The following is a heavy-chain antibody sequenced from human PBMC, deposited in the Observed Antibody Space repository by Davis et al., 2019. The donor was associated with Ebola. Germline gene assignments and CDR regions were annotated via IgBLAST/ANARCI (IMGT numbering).Heavy chain of an antibody. V-gene: IGHV1-18*04. J-gene: IGHJ4*02. CDR3: ARAPNYDVLTGTSSYYFDY. Sequence: ASVKVSCKSSGYTFTSYGLVWVRQAPGLGLEWMGWISGSNTNTNFAQKFQGRVTVSKDTSTNTAYMDLRSLTSDDTAIYYCARAPNYDVLTGTSSYYFDYWGQGTLVTVSS. D-gene: IGHD3-9*01. CDR1: GYTFTSYG. CDR2: ISGSNTNT.